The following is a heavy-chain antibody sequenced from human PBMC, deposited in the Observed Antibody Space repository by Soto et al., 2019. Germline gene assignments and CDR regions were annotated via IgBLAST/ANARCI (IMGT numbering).Heavy chain of an antibody. CDR1: GYTFTSYG. Sequence: QVHLEQSGPEVKKPGASVKVSCKASGYTFTSYGISWVRLAPGQGLEWMGWINIYGGGTNYAQKYQDRVTMTRDTSTNTVYLEMRSLTSDDTAIYYCARALYYYDNSGFAFWGQGTLVTVSS. J-gene: IGHJ4*02. CDR3: ARALYYYDNSGFAF. CDR2: INIYGGGT. V-gene: IGHV1-18*01. D-gene: IGHD3-22*01.